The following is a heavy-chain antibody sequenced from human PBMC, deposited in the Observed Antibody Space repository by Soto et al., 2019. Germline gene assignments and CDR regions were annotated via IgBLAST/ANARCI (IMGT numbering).Heavy chain of an antibody. J-gene: IGHJ4*02. D-gene: IGHD5-18*01. Sequence: GGSLRLSCAVSGITFSSYVMNWVRQAPGKGLEWVSAISGSGTSTYYADSVKGRFTISRDNSKNTLFLQMNSLRAEDTAIYYCAKLSGYSLGHYWGQGTLVTVSS. CDR2: ISGSGTST. CDR3: AKLSGYSLGHY. V-gene: IGHV3-23*01. CDR1: GITFSSYV.